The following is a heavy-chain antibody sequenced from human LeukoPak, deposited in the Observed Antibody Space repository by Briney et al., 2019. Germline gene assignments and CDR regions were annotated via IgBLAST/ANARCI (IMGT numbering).Heavy chain of an antibody. CDR2: ISSSSSTI. Sequence: PGGSLRLSCAASGFTFSSYSMNWVRQAPGKGLEWVSYISSSSSTIYYADSVKGRFTISRDNAKNSLYLQMNSLRAEDTAVYYCARDLYERLQPTHFDYWGQGTLVTVSS. CDR3: ARDLYERLQPTHFDY. J-gene: IGHJ4*02. CDR1: GFTFSSYS. D-gene: IGHD4-11*01. V-gene: IGHV3-48*01.